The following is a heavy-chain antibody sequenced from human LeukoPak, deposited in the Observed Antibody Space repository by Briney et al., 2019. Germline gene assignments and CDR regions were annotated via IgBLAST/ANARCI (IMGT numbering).Heavy chain of an antibody. CDR3: ARVEGVRGVIRHFDY. V-gene: IGHV3-66*01. Sequence: PGGSLRLSCAASGFTVSSNYTSWVRQAPGKGLEWVSVIYSGGSTYYADSVKGRFTISRDNSKNTLYLQMNSLRAEDTAVYYCARVEGVRGVIRHFDYWGQGTLVTVSS. CDR2: IYSGGST. CDR1: GFTVSSNY. D-gene: IGHD3-10*01. J-gene: IGHJ4*02.